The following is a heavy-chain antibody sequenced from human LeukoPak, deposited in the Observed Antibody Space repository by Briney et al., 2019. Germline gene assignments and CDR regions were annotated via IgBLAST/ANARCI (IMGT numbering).Heavy chain of an antibody. D-gene: IGHD2-21*02. CDR3: ARGVVTVPLYYFGF. CDR2: IYSGGST. V-gene: IGHV3-53*01. J-gene: IGHJ4*02. CDR1: GFTVSSNN. Sequence: GGSLRLSCAASGFTVSSNNMSWVRQAPGKGLEWVSVIYSGGSTYYADSVKGRFTISRDNSKNTLYLQMNSLRAEDTAVYYCARGVVTVPLYYFGFWGQGTLVTVSS.